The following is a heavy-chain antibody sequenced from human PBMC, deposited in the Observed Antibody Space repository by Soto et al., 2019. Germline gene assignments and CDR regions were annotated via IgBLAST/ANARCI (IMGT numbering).Heavy chain of an antibody. V-gene: IGHV3-9*01. CDR2: ISWNSGSI. J-gene: IGHJ4*02. CDR3: AKDPSRGWYANYFDY. Sequence: EVQLVESGGGLVQPGRSLRLSCAASGFTFDDYAMHWVRQAPGKGLEWVSGISWNSGSIGYADSVKGRFTISRDNAKNSLYLQMNSLRAEDTALYYCAKDPSRGWYANYFDYWGQGTLVTVSS. D-gene: IGHD6-19*01. CDR1: GFTFDDYA.